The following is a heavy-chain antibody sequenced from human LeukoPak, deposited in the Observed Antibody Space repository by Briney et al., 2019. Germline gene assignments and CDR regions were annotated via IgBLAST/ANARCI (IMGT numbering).Heavy chain of an antibody. J-gene: IGHJ4*02. CDR1: GFTVSSIY. CDR3: AREEVESFDN. V-gene: IGHV3-7*03. Sequence: GGSLRLSCAVSGFTVSSIYMTWVRQAPGKGLEWVANIKQDGSETSYVTSVRGRFTISRDNAKNSLYLQMNNLRVEDTAVYFCAREEVESFDNWGQGTLVTVSS. CDR2: IKQDGSET. D-gene: IGHD1-1*01.